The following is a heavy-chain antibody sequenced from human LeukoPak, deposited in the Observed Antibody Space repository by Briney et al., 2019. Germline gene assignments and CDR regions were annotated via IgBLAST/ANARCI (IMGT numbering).Heavy chain of an antibody. CDR1: RFTFNRYA. CDR2: ISGSGGGT. J-gene: IGHJ6*03. CDR3: AKWDENFYYMDV. D-gene: IGHD1-26*01. V-gene: IGHV3-23*01. Sequence: PGGSLRLSCAASRFTFNRYAISWVRQAARKGLNWVSSISGSGGGTFYASSVRGRFTISRDNSKDTVFLQMNGLRAEDTAMYYCAKWDENFYYMDVWGQGTTVTVSS.